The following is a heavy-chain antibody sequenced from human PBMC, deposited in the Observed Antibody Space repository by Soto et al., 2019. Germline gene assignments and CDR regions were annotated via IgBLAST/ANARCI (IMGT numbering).Heavy chain of an antibody. CDR3: ARQYGSGSYFDY. V-gene: IGHV4-28*01. D-gene: IGHD3-10*01. CDR1: GYSISSSKW. J-gene: IGHJ4*02. CDR2: IFYCGTT. Sequence: SETLSLTWAVSGYSISSSKWWGWSRQLHGMGLEWIGFIFYCGTTYYNPSLMSRVTMSVATSKTPFSLKLTSVTAADSAVYYCARQYGSGSYFDYWGQGTLVTVSS.